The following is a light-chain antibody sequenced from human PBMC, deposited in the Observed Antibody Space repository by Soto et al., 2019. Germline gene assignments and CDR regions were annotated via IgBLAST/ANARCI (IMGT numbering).Light chain of an antibody. J-gene: IGLJ1*01. CDR3: SSYTSSSTYV. V-gene: IGLV2-14*01. CDR1: SSDVGGYNY. CDR2: DVS. Sequence: QSVLTQPASVSGSPGQSITISCIGTSSDVGGYNYVSWYQQHPGKAPKLMIYDVSNRPSGVSNRFSGSKSGNTASLTISGLQAEDEADYYCSSYTSSSTYVFGTGTKVTV.